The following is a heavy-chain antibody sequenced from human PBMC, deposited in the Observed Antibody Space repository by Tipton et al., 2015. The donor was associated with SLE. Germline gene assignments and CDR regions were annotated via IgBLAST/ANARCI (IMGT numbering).Heavy chain of an antibody. Sequence: SLRLSCAASGFTFSDYYMSWIRQAPGKGLEWVAVISYDGSNKYYADSVKGRFTISRDNSKNTLYLQMNSLRAEDTAVYYCARARYMVVVPAAIWGQGTLVTVAS. CDR3: ARARYMVVVPAAI. CDR1: GFTFSDYY. CDR2: ISYDGSNK. D-gene: IGHD2-2*01. V-gene: IGHV3-30-3*01. J-gene: IGHJ4*02.